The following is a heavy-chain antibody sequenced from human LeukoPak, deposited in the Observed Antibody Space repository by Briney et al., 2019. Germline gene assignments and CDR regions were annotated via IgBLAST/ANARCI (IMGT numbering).Heavy chain of an antibody. CDR3: AKGTLPYCGGGRCYPFDS. D-gene: IGHD2-15*01. Sequence: PGGSLRLSCAASGFTFSNYDMHWVRQATGKGLEWVSAIGSAGDIYYLGSVKGRFTMSRDNSKNTVYLQMNSLRAEDTAVYYCAKGTLPYCGGGRCYPFDSWGRGTLVTVFS. V-gene: IGHV3-13*01. J-gene: IGHJ4*02. CDR2: IGSAGDI. CDR1: GFTFSNYD.